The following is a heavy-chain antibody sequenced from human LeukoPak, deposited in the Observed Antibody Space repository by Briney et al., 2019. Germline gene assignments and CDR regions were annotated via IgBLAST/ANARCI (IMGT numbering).Heavy chain of an antibody. V-gene: IGHV1-2*06. D-gene: IGHD1-26*01. Sequence: ASVKVSCKASGYTFTGYYMHWVRQAPGQGLEWMGRINPNSGGTNYAQKFQGRVTMTMDTSISTAYVELSRLRSDDTAVYYCARDRKTLVGAISAVDYWGQGTLVTVSS. CDR1: GYTFTGYY. CDR2: INPNSGGT. CDR3: ARDRKTLVGAISAVDY. J-gene: IGHJ4*02.